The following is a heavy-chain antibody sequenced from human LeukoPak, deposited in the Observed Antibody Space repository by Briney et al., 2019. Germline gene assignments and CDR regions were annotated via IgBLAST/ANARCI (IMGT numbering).Heavy chain of an antibody. D-gene: IGHD1-26*01. CDR2: IYYSGST. CDR3: ARYIVSYPHDAFDI. CDR1: GGSPSSYY. Sequence: PETLSLSPAVSGGSPSSYYWSCMPDTPGPGPECSGYIYYSGSTSYNPSLKSRVTISVDTSKKQFSLKLSSVTAADTAFYYCARYIVSYPHDAFDIWGQGTMVTVSS. J-gene: IGHJ3*02. V-gene: IGHV4-59*01.